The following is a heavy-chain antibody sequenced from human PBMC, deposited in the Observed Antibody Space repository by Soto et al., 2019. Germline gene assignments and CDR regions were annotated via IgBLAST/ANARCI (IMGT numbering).Heavy chain of an antibody. D-gene: IGHD3-3*01. CDR3: ARSLDTDFWSGLRY. CDR1: GFTFSSYA. CDR2: ISYDGSNK. Sequence: GGSLRLSCAASGFTFSSYAMHWVRQAPGKGLEWVAVISYDGSNKYYADSVKGRFTISRDNSKNTLYLQMNSLRAEDTAVYYCARSLDTDFWSGLRYWGQGTLVTVSS. V-gene: IGHV3-30-3*01. J-gene: IGHJ4*02.